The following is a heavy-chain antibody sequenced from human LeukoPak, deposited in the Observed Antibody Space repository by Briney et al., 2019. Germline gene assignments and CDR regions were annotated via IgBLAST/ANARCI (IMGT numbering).Heavy chain of an antibody. V-gene: IGHV4-59*01. Sequence: PSETLSLTCTVSGGSISFYYWSWIRQPPGKGPEWIGYVYSIGRTNYNPSLESRVTISVDTSKNQFSLKLSSVTAADTAVYYCVRERDCRGGSCLDGFDIWGQGTMVTVSS. CDR3: VRERDCRGGSCLDGFDI. CDR2: VYSIGRT. CDR1: GGSISFYY. D-gene: IGHD2-15*01. J-gene: IGHJ3*02.